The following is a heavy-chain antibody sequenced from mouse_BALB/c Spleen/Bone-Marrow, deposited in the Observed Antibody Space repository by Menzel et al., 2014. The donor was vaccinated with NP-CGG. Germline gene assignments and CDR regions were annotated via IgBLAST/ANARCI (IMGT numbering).Heavy chain of an antibody. D-gene: IGHD2-2*01. CDR1: GFPFSRYD. CDR2: ISSGGPYT. CDR3: ARQDGYDGTWFAY. Sequence: EVKLVESGGGLVKLGGSLKLSCAASGFPFSRYDMSWVRQTPEKRLEWVATISSGGPYTYYPVSVKGRFTISRDNARNTLYLQMSGLRSEDTALYYCARQDGYDGTWFAYWGQGTLVTVSA. J-gene: IGHJ3*01. V-gene: IGHV5-9*02.